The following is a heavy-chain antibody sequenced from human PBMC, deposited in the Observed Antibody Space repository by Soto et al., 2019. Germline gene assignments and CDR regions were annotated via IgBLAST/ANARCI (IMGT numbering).Heavy chain of an antibody. V-gene: IGHV1-18*04. Sequence: QIQLVQSGAELKKPGASVKVSCKTSGYTFTSYGISWVRQAPGQGLEWIGWISGYNGDTNHAQKVQDRVTMTTDTPTRKVYMELRSLRADDTALYYCARDGGYCSFDSWGQGTLVTVSS. CDR2: ISGYNGDT. D-gene: IGHD6-25*01. CDR1: GYTFTSYG. CDR3: ARDGGYCSFDS. J-gene: IGHJ4*02.